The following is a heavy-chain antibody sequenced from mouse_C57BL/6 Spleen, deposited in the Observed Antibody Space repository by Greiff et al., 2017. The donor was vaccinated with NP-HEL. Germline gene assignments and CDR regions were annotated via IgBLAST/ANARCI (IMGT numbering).Heavy chain of an antibody. CDR3: ARRHDYDGDY. D-gene: IGHD2-4*01. Sequence: QVQLQQPGAELVRPGSSVKLSCKASGYTFTSYWMDWVKQRPGQGLEWIGNIYPSDSETHYNQKFKDKATLTVDKSSSTAYMQLSSLTSEDSAVYYCARRHDYDGDYWGQGTTLTVSS. CDR1: GYTFTSYW. J-gene: IGHJ2*01. V-gene: IGHV1-61*01. CDR2: IYPSDSET.